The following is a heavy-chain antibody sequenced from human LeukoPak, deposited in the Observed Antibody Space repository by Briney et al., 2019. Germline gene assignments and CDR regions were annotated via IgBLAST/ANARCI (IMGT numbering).Heavy chain of an antibody. D-gene: IGHD6-6*01. CDR2: IYYSGST. Sequence: SETLSLTCTVSGGSISSYYWSWIRQPPGKGLEWIGYIYYSGSTNYNPSLKSRVTISVKTSKNQFSLKLSSVTAADTAVYYCAREVHHQSLAARRYFDYWGQGTLVTVSS. V-gene: IGHV4-59*01. CDR3: AREVHHQSLAARRYFDY. CDR1: GGSISSYY. J-gene: IGHJ4*02.